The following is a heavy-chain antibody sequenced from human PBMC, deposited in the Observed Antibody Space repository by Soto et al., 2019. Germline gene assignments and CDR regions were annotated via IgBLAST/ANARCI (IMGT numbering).Heavy chain of an antibody. CDR1: GFTFSSYW. D-gene: IGHD3-16*02. Sequence: GGSLRLSCAASGFTFSSYWMHWVRQAPGKGLVWVSRINSDGSSTSYADSVKGRLTISRENAKNTLYLQMNSLIAEDTAVYYCAREEIHLGELSFSTTEKYFQHWGQGTLVTVSS. CDR3: AREEIHLGELSFSTTEKYFQH. V-gene: IGHV3-74*01. CDR2: INSDGSST. J-gene: IGHJ1*01.